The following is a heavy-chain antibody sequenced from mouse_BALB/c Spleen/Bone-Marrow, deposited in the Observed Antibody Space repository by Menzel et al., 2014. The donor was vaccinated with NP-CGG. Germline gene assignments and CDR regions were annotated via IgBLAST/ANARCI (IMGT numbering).Heavy chain of an antibody. CDR1: GYTFTSYW. D-gene: IGHD4-1*01. J-gene: IGHJ2*01. CDR2: INPSTGYT. V-gene: IGHV1-7*01. CDR3: ARSRTGTYFDY. Sequence: VQLQQSGAEPAKPGASVKMSCKASGYTFTSYWMHWVKQRPGQGLEWIGYINPSTGYTEYNQKFKDKATLTADKSSSTAYMQLSSLTSEDSAVYYCARSRTGTYFDYWGQGTTLTVSS.